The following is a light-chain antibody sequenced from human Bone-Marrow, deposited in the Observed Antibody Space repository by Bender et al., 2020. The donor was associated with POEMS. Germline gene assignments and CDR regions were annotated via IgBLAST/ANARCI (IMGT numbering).Light chain of an antibody. CDR1: SSDVGGYNY. V-gene: IGLV2-11*01. J-gene: IGLJ1*01. CDR2: DVS. Sequence: QSALTQPRSVSGSPGQSVTISCTGSSSDVGGYNYVSWYQQHPGKAPKLFIYDVSKRPSGVPDRFSGSKSGNTASLSISGLQAEDEADYYCCSYAGSYSYVFGTGTKVTVV. CDR3: CSYAGSYSYV.